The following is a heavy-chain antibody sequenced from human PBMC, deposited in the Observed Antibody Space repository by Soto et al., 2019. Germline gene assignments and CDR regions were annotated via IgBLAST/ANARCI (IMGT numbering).Heavy chain of an antibody. J-gene: IGHJ6*02. D-gene: IGHD1-7*01. V-gene: IGHV3-23*01. Sequence: GGSLRLSCAASGFTFSSYAMSWVRQAPGKGLEWVSAISVSGGSTYYADSVKGRFTISRDNSKNTLYLQMNSLRAEDTAVYYCAKGPLTGTSYYYYYGMDVWGQGTTVTVSS. CDR3: AKGPLTGTSYYYYYGMDV. CDR1: GFTFSSYA. CDR2: ISVSGGST.